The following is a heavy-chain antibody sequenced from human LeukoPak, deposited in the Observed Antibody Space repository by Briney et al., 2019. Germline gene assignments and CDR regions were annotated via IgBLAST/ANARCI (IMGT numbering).Heavy chain of an antibody. CDR3: AGGSGDFWSGYYTYAFDI. V-gene: IGHV4-30-2*01. CDR1: GGSISSGGYY. CDR2: IYHSGST. Sequence: SETLSLTCTVSGGSISSGGYYWSWLRQPPGKGLEWIGYIYHSGSTYYNPPLKSRVTISVDRSKNQFSLKLSSVTAADTAVYYCAGGSGDFWSGYYTYAFDIWGQGTMVTVSS. J-gene: IGHJ3*02. D-gene: IGHD3-3*01.